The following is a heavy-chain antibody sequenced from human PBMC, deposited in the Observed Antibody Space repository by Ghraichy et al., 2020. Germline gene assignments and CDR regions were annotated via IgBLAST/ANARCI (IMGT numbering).Heavy chain of an antibody. D-gene: IGHD5-18*01. CDR1: GFTFSTFG. J-gene: IGHJ5*02. V-gene: IGHV3-30*18. CDR2: ISSDGSNT. Sequence: GGSLRLSCATSGFTFSTFGMHWVRQAPGKGLEWVALISSDGSNTYYADPVKGRYTISRDNSKNTLDLQMNSLRAEDTAIYYCAKDFHSSVVELWFHFPWFDPWGQGTLVTVSS. CDR3: AKDFHSSVVELWFHFPWFDP.